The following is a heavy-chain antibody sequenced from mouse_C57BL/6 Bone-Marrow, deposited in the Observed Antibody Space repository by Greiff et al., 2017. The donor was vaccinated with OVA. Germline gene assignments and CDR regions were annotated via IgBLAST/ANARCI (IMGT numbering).Heavy chain of an antibody. J-gene: IGHJ4*01. D-gene: IGHD4-1*01. CDR3: AREANLYYYAMDY. CDR2: IYPRSGNT. CDR1: GYTFTSYG. Sequence: QVHVKQSGAELARPGASVKLSCKASGYTFTSYGISWVKQRTGQGLEWIGEIYPRSGNTYYNEKFKGKATLTADKSSSTAYMELRSLTSEDSAVYFCAREANLYYYAMDYWGQGTSVTVSS. V-gene: IGHV1-81*01.